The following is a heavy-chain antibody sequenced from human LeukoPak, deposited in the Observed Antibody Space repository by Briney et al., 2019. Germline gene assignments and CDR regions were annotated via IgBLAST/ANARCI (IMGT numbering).Heavy chain of an antibody. CDR1: GGSMKSYY. D-gene: IGHD5-24*01. CDR3: ARVGGMLTINNEAFDI. Sequence: SETLSLTCTVSGGSMKSYYWNSIRQPPGKGLEWIGYIYYSGSTNYNPSLKSRVTISVDTSKNQFSLKLTSVTAADTAIYYCARVGGMLTINNEAFDIWGQGTVVTVS. V-gene: IGHV4-59*01. CDR2: IYYSGST. J-gene: IGHJ3*02.